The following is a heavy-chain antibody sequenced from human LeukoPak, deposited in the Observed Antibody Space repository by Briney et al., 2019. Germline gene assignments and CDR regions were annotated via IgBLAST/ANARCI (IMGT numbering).Heavy chain of an antibody. D-gene: IGHD2-2*01. CDR2: VYTSGST. J-gene: IGHJ3*02. CDR3: ARGIVAVPAAPGPYGNSDAFDI. V-gene: IGHV4-4*07. Sequence: SETLSLTCTVSGGSISSYYWSWIRQPAGKGLEWIGRVYTSGSTSYNPSLKSRVTMSVDTSKNQFSLKLSSVTAADTAVYYCARGIVAVPAAPGPYGNSDAFDIWGQGTMVTVSS. CDR1: GGSISSYY.